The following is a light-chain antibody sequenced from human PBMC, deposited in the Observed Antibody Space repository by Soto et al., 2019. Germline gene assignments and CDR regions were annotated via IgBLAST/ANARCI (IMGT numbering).Light chain of an antibody. CDR2: AAS. Sequence: DIQMTQSPSSLSASVGDRVTITCRASQSISSYLNWYQQKPGKAPKLLIYAASSLHSGVPSRFSGSGSGTDFTLTISSLQPEDFAVYYCQQRFNWPPLTFGGGTKVEI. V-gene: IGKV1-39*01. J-gene: IGKJ4*01. CDR1: QSISSY. CDR3: QQRFNWPPLT.